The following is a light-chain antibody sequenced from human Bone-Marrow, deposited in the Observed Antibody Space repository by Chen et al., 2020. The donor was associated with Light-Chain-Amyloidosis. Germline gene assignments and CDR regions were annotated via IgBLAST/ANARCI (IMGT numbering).Light chain of an antibody. Sequence: SYVLTQPSSVSGAPGQTGTIACGGNTIGSTSEHWYQQTPGQAPLLVVYDDSDRPSGIPDRLSGSNSVNPATLTSSRVEAGNEAEYYCQVLDRSSDHPVFRRGTKLTFL. J-gene: IGLJ3*02. CDR1: TIGSTS. V-gene: IGLV3-21*02. CDR2: DDS. CDR3: QVLDRSSDHPV.